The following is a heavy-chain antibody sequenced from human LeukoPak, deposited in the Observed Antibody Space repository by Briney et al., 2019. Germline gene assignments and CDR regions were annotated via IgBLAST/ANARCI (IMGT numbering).Heavy chain of an antibody. V-gene: IGHV3-64*04. Sequence: QAGGSLRLSCSTSGFTFSDYAMHWVRQAPGKGLEYLSSISGNGGSTYYADSVKGRFTISRDNSKNTLYLQMNSLRAEDTAVYYCAKVSRHIVVVPNTVENYYYYYGMDVWGQGTTVTVSS. CDR1: GFTFSDYA. CDR2: ISGNGGST. D-gene: IGHD2-2*01. J-gene: IGHJ6*02. CDR3: AKVSRHIVVVPNTVENYYYYYGMDV.